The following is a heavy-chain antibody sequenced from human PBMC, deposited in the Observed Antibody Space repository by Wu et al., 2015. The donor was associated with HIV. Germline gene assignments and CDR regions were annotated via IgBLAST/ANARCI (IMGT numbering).Heavy chain of an antibody. Sequence: QVQMVQSGPEVKQPGASVKVSCKASGYTLTDYFIHWVRQAPGQRLEWMGWVNTNTGGTKYAQKFQGRVTMTRDTSISTAYMELTSLRSDDTAIYYCARDELFRVDDSLDLWGQGDNGHRLF. CDR2: VNTNTGGT. D-gene: IGHD2-21*01. CDR1: GYTLTDYF. V-gene: IGHV1-2*02. J-gene: IGHJ3*01. CDR3: ARDELFRVDDSLDL.